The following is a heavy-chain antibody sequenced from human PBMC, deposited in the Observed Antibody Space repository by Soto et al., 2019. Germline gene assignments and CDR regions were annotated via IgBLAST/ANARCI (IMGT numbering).Heavy chain of an antibody. D-gene: IGHD6-13*01. J-gene: IGHJ4*02. Sequence: GESLKISCAASGFTVSSNYMSWVRQAPGKGLEWVSVIYSGGSTYYAESVKGRVTISIDNSKNTLYLQMNSLRTEDTAVYYGAREGIFEDELSLGAFGYWGQGTLVTVSS. CDR3: AREGIFEDELSLGAFGY. CDR1: GFTVSSNY. V-gene: IGHV3-53*01. CDR2: IYSGGST.